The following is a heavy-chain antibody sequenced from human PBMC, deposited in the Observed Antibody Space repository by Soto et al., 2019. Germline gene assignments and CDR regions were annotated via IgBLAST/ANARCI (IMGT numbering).Heavy chain of an antibody. V-gene: IGHV3-74*03. J-gene: IGHJ4*02. Sequence: PGGSLRLSCAASGFTFIDYWMHWVRQAPGKGLEWVARVDHDGSGISFADSVKGRFTISRDNAKNTVYLQMNSLRVDDTAVYYCARDLRGSPDYWGQGTLVTVSS. CDR1: GFTFIDYW. D-gene: IGHD1-26*01. CDR2: VDHDGSGI. CDR3: ARDLRGSPDY.